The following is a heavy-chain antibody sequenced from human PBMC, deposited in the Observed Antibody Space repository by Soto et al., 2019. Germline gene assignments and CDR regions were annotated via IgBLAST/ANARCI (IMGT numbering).Heavy chain of an antibody. D-gene: IGHD3-10*01. CDR2: ISSNGGST. V-gene: IGHV3-64*02. CDR3: ARARDGSGSYSSFDI. J-gene: IGHJ3*02. CDR1: GFTFSSYA. Sequence: EVQLVESGEGLVQPGGSLRLSCAASGFTFSSYAMHWVRQAPGKGLEYVSAISSNGGSTYYADSVKGRFTISRDNCKNTLYLQMGSLRADDMAVYYCARARDGSGSYSSFDIWGQGTMVTVSS.